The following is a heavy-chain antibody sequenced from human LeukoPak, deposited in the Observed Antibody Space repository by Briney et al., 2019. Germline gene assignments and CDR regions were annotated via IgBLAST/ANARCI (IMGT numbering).Heavy chain of an antibody. Sequence: SETLSLTCTVSGGSISSYYCSWIRQPPGKGLEWIGYSYSSASTNYNPSLKSRVTISADTSKNQFSLKLSSVTAADTAVYYCARPLTYCSSTSCYFQHWGQGTLVTVSS. V-gene: IGHV4-4*08. D-gene: IGHD2-2*01. CDR2: SYSSAST. CDR3: ARPLTYCSSTSCYFQH. CDR1: GGSISSYY. J-gene: IGHJ1*01.